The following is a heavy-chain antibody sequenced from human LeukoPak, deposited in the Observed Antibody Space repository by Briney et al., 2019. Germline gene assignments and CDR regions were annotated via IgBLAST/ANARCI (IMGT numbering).Heavy chain of an antibody. CDR3: ARAGTWIQLWYPFEN. V-gene: IGHV3-33*01. D-gene: IGHD5-18*01. CDR2: IWYGGSKK. CDR1: GFTFSSNG. Sequence: GGSLRLSCAASGFTFSSNGMHWVRQAPGKGLEWVAVIWYGGSKKYYADSVKGRFTISRDNSKNTLYLQMNSLRAEDTAVYYCARAGTWIQLWYPFENWGQGTLVTVSS. J-gene: IGHJ4*02.